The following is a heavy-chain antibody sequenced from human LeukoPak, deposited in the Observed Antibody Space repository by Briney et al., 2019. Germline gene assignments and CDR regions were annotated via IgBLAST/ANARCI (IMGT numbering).Heavy chain of an antibody. D-gene: IGHD6-13*01. J-gene: IGHJ4*02. CDR2: ISYDGSNK. V-gene: IGHV3-30-3*01. Sequence: GGSLRLSCAASGFTFSSYAMHWVRQAPGKGLEWVAVISYDGSNKYYADSVKGRFTISRDNSKNTLYLQMNSLRAEDTAVYYCARGHLAIAGPGDRFDYWGQGTLVTVSS. CDR3: ARGHLAIAGPGDRFDY. CDR1: GFTFSSYA.